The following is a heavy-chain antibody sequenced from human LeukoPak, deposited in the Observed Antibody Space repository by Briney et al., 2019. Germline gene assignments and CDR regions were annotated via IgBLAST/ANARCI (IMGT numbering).Heavy chain of an antibody. CDR3: ARGTDVGATSYYYYYYMDV. J-gene: IGHJ6*03. Sequence: ASVKVSCKASGYTFTNYAMNWVRQAPGQGLEWMGWINPNSGGTNYAQKFQGRVTMTRDTSISTAYMELSRLRSDDTAVYYCARGTDVGATSYYYYYYMDVWGKGTTVTVSS. CDR1: GYTFTNYA. D-gene: IGHD1-26*01. V-gene: IGHV1-2*02. CDR2: INPNSGGT.